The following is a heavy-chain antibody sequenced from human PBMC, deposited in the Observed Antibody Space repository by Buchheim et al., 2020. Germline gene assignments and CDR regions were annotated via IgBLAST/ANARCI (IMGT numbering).Heavy chain of an antibody. CDR2: IYTSGST. CDR1: GGSISSGSYY. V-gene: IGHV4-61*02. J-gene: IGHJ6*02. CDR3: ARASLGIPFVVGPYYYGMDV. D-gene: IGHD2-15*01. Sequence: QVQLQESGPGLVKPSQTLSLTCTVSGGSISSGSYYWSWIRQPAGKGLEWIRRIYTSGSTNYNPSLKSRVTISVDTSKNQFSLKLSSVTAADTAVYYCARASLGIPFVVGPYYYGMDVWGQGTT.